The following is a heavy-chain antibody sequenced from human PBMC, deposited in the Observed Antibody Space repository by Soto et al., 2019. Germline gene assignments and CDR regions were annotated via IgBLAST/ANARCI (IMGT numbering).Heavy chain of an antibody. CDR2: VHHSGRT. Sequence: QVQLQESGPGLVKPSGILSLTCAVSGGSITDKWWSWIRQTPGKGLEWIGEVHHSGRTNYSPSLKSRVTMSVDTSKNDFSLKLFSLTAADTAIYYCAREGDHPFSLGYWGQGTLVTVSS. J-gene: IGHJ4*02. CDR3: AREGDHPFSLGY. D-gene: IGHD3-16*01. CDR1: GGSITDKW. V-gene: IGHV4-4*02.